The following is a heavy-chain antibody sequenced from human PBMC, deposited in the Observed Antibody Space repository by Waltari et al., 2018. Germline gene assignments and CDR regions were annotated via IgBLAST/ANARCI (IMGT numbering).Heavy chain of an antibody. CDR2: ISGSGGST. V-gene: IGHV3-23*01. J-gene: IGHJ4*02. D-gene: IGHD6-13*01. Sequence: EVQLLESGGGLVQPGGSLRLSCAASGFIFGNYVMIWVRQAPGKGLEWVSAISGSGGSTYYADSVKGRFTISRDNSKNTLYLQMDSLRADDTAVYYCAKTIATTGALGYFDYWGQGTLVTVSS. CDR3: AKTIATTGALGYFDY. CDR1: GFIFGNYV.